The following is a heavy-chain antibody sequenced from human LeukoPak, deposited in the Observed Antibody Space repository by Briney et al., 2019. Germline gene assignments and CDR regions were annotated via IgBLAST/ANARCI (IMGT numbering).Heavy chain of an antibody. Sequence: GGSLRLSCAASGFTFSSYSMNWVRQAPGKGLEWVSSISSSSSYIYYADSVKGRFTISRDNAKNSLYLQMNSLRAEDTAVYYCAQRYSHILTYYGMGVWGQGTTVTVSS. CDR1: GFTFSSYS. V-gene: IGHV3-21*01. CDR3: AQRYSHILTYYGMGV. D-gene: IGHD3-9*01. J-gene: IGHJ6*02. CDR2: ISSSSSYI.